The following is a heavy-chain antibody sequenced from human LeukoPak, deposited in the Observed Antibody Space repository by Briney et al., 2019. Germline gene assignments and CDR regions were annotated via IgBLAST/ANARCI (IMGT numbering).Heavy chain of an antibody. CDR2: IYYSGST. V-gene: IGHV4-30-4*01. CDR3: ARDRRKTFTYYDSSGLDY. D-gene: IGHD3-22*01. CDR1: GGSISSGDYY. J-gene: IGHJ4*02. Sequence: PSETLSLTCTVSGGSISSGDYYWSWIRQPPGKGLEWIGYIYYSGSTYYNPSLKSRVTISVDTSKNQFSLKLSSVTAADTAVYYCARDRRKTFTYYDSSGLDYWGQGTLVTVSS.